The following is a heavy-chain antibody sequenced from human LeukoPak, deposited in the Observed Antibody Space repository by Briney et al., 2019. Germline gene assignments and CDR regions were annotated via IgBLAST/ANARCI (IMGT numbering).Heavy chain of an antibody. CDR3: AKGVVAATNAAYYGMDV. CDR1: GFTFSNYG. J-gene: IGHJ6*02. V-gene: IGHV3-30*18. CDR2: ISYDESDK. D-gene: IGHD2-15*01. Sequence: GGSLRLSCAASGFTFSNYGMHWVRQAPGKGLEWVAVISYDESDKYYADSMKGRFTISRDNSKNTLYLQMNSLRPEDTAVYYCAKGVVAATNAAYYGMDVWGQGTTVTVSS.